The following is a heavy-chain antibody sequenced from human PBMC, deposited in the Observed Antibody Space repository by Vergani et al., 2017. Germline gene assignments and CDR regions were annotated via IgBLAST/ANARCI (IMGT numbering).Heavy chain of an antibody. CDR2: IYPGDSDT. Sequence: EVQLVPSGAEVKKPGESLKISCKGSGYSFTSYWIGWVRQMPGKGLEWMGIIYPGDSDTRYSPSFQGQVTISADKSISTAYLQWSSLKASDTAMYYCARHKSSSWYGDAFDIWGQGTMVTVSS. CDR3: ARHKSSSWYGDAFDI. CDR1: GYSFTSYW. V-gene: IGHV5-51*01. J-gene: IGHJ3*02. D-gene: IGHD6-13*01.